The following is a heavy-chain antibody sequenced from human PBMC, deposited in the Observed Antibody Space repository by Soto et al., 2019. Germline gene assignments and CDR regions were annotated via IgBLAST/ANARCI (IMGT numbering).Heavy chain of an antibody. J-gene: IGHJ6*02. D-gene: IGHD3-3*01. V-gene: IGHV3-23*01. CDR2: ISGSGGST. CDR3: AKDRGITIFGVVIRATYGMDV. Sequence: VSAISGSGGSTYYADSVKGRFTISRDNSKNTLYLQMNSLRAEDTAVYYCAKDRGITIFGVVIRATYGMDVWGQGTTVTVSS.